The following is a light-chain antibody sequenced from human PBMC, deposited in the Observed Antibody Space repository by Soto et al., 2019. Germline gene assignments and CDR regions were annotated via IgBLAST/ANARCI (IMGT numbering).Light chain of an antibody. CDR1: SSDVGGYNY. V-gene: IGLV2-14*01. CDR3: SSYTSSSTLMV. CDR2: DVS. Sequence: QSALTQPASVSGSPGQSITISCTGTSSDVGGYNYVSWYQQHPGKAPKLMIYDVSNRPSGVSNRFSGCKSGNTASLTISGLQAEDEADYYCSSYTSSSTLMVFGGGTKLTVL. J-gene: IGLJ2*01.